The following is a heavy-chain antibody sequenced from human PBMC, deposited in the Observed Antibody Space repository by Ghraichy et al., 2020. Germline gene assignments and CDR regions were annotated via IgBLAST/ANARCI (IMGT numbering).Heavy chain of an antibody. Sequence: GGSLRLSCAATGFTFSSYNMNWVRQAPGKGLEWVSSISSSSTYTYYIDSVKGRFTISRDNAKNSLYLQMNYLRAEDTAVYYGARDTTPTAPSYYYYGMDVWGQGTAVTVSS. CDR2: ISSSSTYT. D-gene: IGHD2-21*02. V-gene: IGHV3-21*01. J-gene: IGHJ6*02. CDR3: ARDTTPTAPSYYYYGMDV. CDR1: GFTFSSYN.